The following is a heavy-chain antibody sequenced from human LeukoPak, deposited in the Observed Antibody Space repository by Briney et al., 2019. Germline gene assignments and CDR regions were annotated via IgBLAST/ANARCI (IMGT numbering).Heavy chain of an antibody. CDR1: GFTFSSYS. CDR2: ISSSSSYI. V-gene: IGHV3-21*01. D-gene: IGHD6-13*01. Sequence: GGSLRLSCAASGFTFSSYSMNWVRQAPGKGLEWVSSISSSSSYIYYADSVKGRFTISRDNAKNSPYLQMNSLRAEDTAVYYCARAIAAAGRAGSYWGQGTLVTVSS. CDR3: ARAIAAAGRAGSY. J-gene: IGHJ4*02.